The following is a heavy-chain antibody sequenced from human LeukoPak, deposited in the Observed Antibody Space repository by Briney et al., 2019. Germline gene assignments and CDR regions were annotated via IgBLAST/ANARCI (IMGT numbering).Heavy chain of an antibody. V-gene: IGHV1-2*02. D-gene: IGHD2-2*01. CDR3: AREPPAYCSSSTCYPWFDP. Sequence: GASVKVSCKASGYTFTDDYMHWVRQAPGQGLEWMGWINPNSGGTNYAQKFQGRVTMTRDTSSSTAHMELSRLRSDDTAVYYCAREPPAYCSSSTCYPWFDPWGQGTLFTVSS. CDR2: INPNSGGT. J-gene: IGHJ5*02. CDR1: GYTFTDDY.